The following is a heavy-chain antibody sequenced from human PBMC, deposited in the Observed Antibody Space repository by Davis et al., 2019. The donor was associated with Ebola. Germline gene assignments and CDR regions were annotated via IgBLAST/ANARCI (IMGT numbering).Heavy chain of an antibody. J-gene: IGHJ6*02. CDR1: SGSFSGYY. Sequence: MPSETLSLTCAVYSGSFSGYYWSWIRQPPGKGLEWIGEINHSGSTNYNPSLKSRVTISVDTSKNQFSLKLSSVTAADTAVYYCARGLPYQLLYVDYYYYGMDVWGQGTTVTVSS. D-gene: IGHD2-2*02. CDR3: ARGLPYQLLYVDYYYYGMDV. V-gene: IGHV4-34*01. CDR2: INHSGST.